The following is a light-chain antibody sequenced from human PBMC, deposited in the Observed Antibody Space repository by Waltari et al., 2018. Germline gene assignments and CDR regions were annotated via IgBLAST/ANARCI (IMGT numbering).Light chain of an antibody. Sequence: DIQMTQSPPSLSASVGDRVTITCQASQDIRNYLNWYQQKAGKAPKLLIYDASKLETGVPSRFSVSGSGTDFTFTISSLQPEDIATYYCQQFDTPLSFGGGTKVEIK. J-gene: IGKJ4*01. CDR1: QDIRNY. CDR2: DAS. CDR3: QQFDTPLS. V-gene: IGKV1-33*01.